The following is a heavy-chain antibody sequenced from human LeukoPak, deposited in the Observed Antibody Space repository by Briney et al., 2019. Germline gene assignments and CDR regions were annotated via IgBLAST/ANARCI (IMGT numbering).Heavy chain of an antibody. D-gene: IGHD1-1*01. Sequence: PGGSLRLSCAASGFTFSSYAMSWVRQAPGKGLEWVSAISGSGGSTYYADSVKGRFTISRDNSKNTLYLQMNSLRAEDTAVYYCAKDYRSSGTGGVFDYWGQGTLVTVSS. CDR3: AKDYRSSGTGGVFDY. V-gene: IGHV3-23*01. CDR1: GFTFSSYA. CDR2: ISGSGGST. J-gene: IGHJ4*02.